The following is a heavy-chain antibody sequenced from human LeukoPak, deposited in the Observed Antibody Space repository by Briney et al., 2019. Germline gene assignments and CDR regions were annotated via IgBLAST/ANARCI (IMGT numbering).Heavy chain of an antibody. V-gene: IGHV3-23*01. Sequence: PGGSLRLSCAASGFTFSSYAMSWVRQAPGKGLEWVSAISGSGGSTNYADSVKGRFTISRDNSKNTLYLQMNSLRAEDTAVYYCAKDGIVVVPAATTGGPAAGIHWGQGTLVTVSS. CDR1: GFTFSSYA. CDR2: ISGSGGST. J-gene: IGHJ4*02. D-gene: IGHD2-2*01. CDR3: AKDGIVVVPAATTGGPAAGIH.